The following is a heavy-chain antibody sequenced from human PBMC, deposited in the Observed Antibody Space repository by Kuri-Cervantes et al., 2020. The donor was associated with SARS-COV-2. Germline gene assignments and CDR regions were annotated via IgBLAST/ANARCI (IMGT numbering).Heavy chain of an antibody. Sequence: GESLKISCAASGFTFSSYGMHWVRPAPGKGLEWVSAISGSGGSTYYADSVKGRFTISRDNSKNTLYLQMNSLRAEDTAVYYCAKDLLGLYYYDSSGYHEHDAFDIWGQGTMVTVSS. CDR1: GFTFSSYG. J-gene: IGHJ3*02. CDR2: ISGSGGST. V-gene: IGHV3-23*01. D-gene: IGHD3-22*01. CDR3: AKDLLGLYYYDSSGYHEHDAFDI.